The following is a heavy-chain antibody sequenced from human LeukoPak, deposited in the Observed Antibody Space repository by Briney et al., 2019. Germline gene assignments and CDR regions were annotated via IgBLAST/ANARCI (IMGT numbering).Heavy chain of an antibody. J-gene: IGHJ6*02. D-gene: IGHD3-10*01. CDR3: AKDPSPYPLLYYYLGMDV. CDR1: GFAFSNFA. V-gene: IGHV3-23*01. CDR2: ISGSGDST. Sequence: GSLRLSCAASGFAFSNFAMSWVRQASGKGLEWVSSISGSGDSTYYADSVKGRFTISRDNSKNTLSLQMNSLRAEDTALYYCAKDPSPYPLLYYYLGMDVWGQGTTVTVSS.